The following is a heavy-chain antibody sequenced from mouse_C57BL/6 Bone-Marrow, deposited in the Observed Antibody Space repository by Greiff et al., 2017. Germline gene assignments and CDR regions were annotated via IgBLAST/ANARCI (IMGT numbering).Heavy chain of an antibody. D-gene: IGHD2-14*01. CDR3: AKNGEYDRPCYWYFDV. CDR2: IWRGGST. J-gene: IGHJ1*03. Sequence: QVQLQQSGPGLVQPSQSLSITCTVSGFSLTSYGVHWVRQSPGKGLEWLGVIWRGGSTDYNAAFMSRLSITKDNSRSQVFFKMNSLQAVDTAISYCAKNGEYDRPCYWYFDVWGTGTTVTGSS. CDR1: GFSLTSYG. V-gene: IGHV2-5*01.